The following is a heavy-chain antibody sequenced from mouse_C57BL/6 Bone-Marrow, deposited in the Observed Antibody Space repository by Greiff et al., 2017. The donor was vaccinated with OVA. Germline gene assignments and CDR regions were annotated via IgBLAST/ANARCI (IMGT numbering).Heavy chain of an antibody. Sequence: QVQLQQSGAELVRPGASVTLSCKASGYTFTDYEMHWVKQTPVHGLEWIGAIDPEPGGTAYNQKFKGKAILTADKSSSTAYMELSSLTAEDSAVYYCTRMRHLLPLYWNVDVWGTGTTVTVSS. D-gene: IGHD2-1*01. CDR1: GYTFTDYE. J-gene: IGHJ1*03. V-gene: IGHV1-15*01. CDR3: TRMRHLLPLYWNVDV. CDR2: IDPEPGGT.